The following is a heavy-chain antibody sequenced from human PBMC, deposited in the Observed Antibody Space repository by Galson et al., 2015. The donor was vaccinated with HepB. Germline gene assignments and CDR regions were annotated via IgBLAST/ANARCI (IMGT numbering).Heavy chain of an antibody. D-gene: IGHD4-23*01. J-gene: IGHJ4*02. CDR2: ISWHGVSI. Sequence: SLRLSCAASGFTFDDYAMHWVRHAPGKGLEWVSGISWHGVSIGYADSVKGRFTISRDNAKNSLYLQMNSLRPEDTALYYCAKDIYGGNSPFDYWGQGTLVTVSS. CDR1: GFTFDDYA. CDR3: AKDIYGGNSPFDY. V-gene: IGHV3-9*01.